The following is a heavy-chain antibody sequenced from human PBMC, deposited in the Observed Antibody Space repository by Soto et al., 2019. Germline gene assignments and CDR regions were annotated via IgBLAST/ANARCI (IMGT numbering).Heavy chain of an antibody. J-gene: IGHJ4*02. CDR1: GDPVSSGSYY. CDR2: IYHTGST. Sequence: PSETLSLTCSVSGDPVSSGSYYWTWVRQHPVKGLEWIGYIYHTGSTYYNPSLQSRLIMSIDTSKNQFSLHLYSVTAADTAVYFCAAKLGTTHYFDFWSQGSLVTVS. D-gene: IGHD7-27*01. CDR3: AAKLGTTHYFDF. V-gene: IGHV4-31*03.